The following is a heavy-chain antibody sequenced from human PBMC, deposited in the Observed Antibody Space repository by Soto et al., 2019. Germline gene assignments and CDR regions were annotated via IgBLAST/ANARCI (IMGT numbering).Heavy chain of an antibody. Sequence: QVQLVQSGAEVKKPGPSVKVSCKASGGTFSSYAISWVRQAPGQGLEWMGGIIPIFGTANYAQKFQGRVTITADESTSTAYMELSSLRSEDTAVYYCARRIHSSAGSLRAFDIWGQGTMVTVSS. CDR3: ARRIHSSAGSLRAFDI. J-gene: IGHJ3*02. CDR2: IIPIFGTA. CDR1: GGTFSSYA. V-gene: IGHV1-69*01. D-gene: IGHD6-19*01.